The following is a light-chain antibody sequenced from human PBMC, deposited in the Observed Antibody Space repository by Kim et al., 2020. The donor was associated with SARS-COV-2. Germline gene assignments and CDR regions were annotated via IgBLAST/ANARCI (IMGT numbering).Light chain of an antibody. J-gene: IGKJ2*01. CDR3: QQFNNPIT. Sequence: AIQLTQSPYSLSASVGDRVTITCRASQGISSALAWYQQKPGKAPKLLIYDASNLESGVPSRFSGSGSGTDFTLTISSLQPEDFATYYCQQFNNPITFGQGTKLEI. CDR1: QGISSA. V-gene: IGKV1D-13*01. CDR2: DAS.